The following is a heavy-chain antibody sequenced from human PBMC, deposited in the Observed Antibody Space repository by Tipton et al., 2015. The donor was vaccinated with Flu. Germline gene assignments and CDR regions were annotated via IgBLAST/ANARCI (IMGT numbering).Heavy chain of an antibody. Sequence: TLSLTCAVYGESFSGYYWSWIRQPPGKGLEWIGSVYYSGNSDYNPSLKSRVAMSVDTSKNHLSLKLSSVTAADTAVYYCARLSYYDVDLKNFYFDYWGQGALVTVSS. CDR1: GESFSGYY. CDR2: VYYSGNS. J-gene: IGHJ4*02. CDR3: ARLSYYDVDLKNFYFDY. V-gene: IGHV4-34*01. D-gene: IGHD3-10*02.